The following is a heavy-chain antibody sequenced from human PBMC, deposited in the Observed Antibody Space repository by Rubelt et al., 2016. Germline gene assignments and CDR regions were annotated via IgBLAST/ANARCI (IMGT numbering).Heavy chain of an antibody. D-gene: IGHD2-2*02. V-gene: IGHV3-33*06. CDR2: EWYDGSYE. Sequence: GKGLEWVAVEWYDGSYEYYADSVKGRFTISRDNSKNTLFLQMHSLRVEDTAVYYCAKQRAVVPAAIGDYFQHWGQGTLVTVSS. J-gene: IGHJ1*01. CDR3: AKQRAVVPAAIGDYFQH.